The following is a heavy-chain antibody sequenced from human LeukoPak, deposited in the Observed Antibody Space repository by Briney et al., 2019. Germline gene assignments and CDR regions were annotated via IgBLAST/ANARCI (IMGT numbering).Heavy chain of an antibody. Sequence: PGGSLRLSCAASGFTFSSYGMHWVRQAPGKGLEWVAVISYDGSNKYYADSVKGRFTISRDNSKNTLYLQMNSLRAEDTAAYYCAKDRRGYCSGGSCYDPRLNYWGQGTLVTVSS. CDR3: AKDRRGYCSGGSCYDPRLNY. D-gene: IGHD2-15*01. CDR2: ISYDGSNK. V-gene: IGHV3-30*18. J-gene: IGHJ4*02. CDR1: GFTFSSYG.